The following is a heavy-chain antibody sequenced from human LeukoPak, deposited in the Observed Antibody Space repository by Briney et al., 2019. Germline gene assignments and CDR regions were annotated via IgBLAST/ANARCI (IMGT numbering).Heavy chain of an antibody. V-gene: IGHV4-59*01. CDR1: GGSISSYY. CDR2: IYYSGST. J-gene: IGHJ2*01. CDR3: ARVGSGWYRGYWYFDL. D-gene: IGHD6-19*01. Sequence: SETLSLTCTVSGGSISSYYWSWTRQPPGKGLEWIGYIYYSGSTNYNPSLKSRVTISVDTSKNQFSLKLSSVTAADTAVYYCARVGSGWYRGYWYFDLWGRGTLVTVSS.